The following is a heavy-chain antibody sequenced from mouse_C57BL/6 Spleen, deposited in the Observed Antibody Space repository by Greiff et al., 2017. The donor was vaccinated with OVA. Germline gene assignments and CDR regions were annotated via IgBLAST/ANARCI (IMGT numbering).Heavy chain of an antibody. D-gene: IGHD1-1*01. Sequence: VQLQQSGAELVRPGASVTLSCKASGYTFTDYEMHWVKQTPGHGLEWIGAIDPETGGTAYNQKFKGKAILTADKSSSTAYMELRSLTSEDSAVYYCTRSSWCYAMGCWGKGASVTGST. J-gene: IGHJ4*01. CDR2: IDPETGGT. CDR1: GYTFTDYE. V-gene: IGHV1-15*01. CDR3: TRSSWCYAMGC.